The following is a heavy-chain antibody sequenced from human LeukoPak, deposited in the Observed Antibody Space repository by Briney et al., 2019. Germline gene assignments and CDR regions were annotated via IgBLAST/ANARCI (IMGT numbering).Heavy chain of an antibody. CDR3: ARDHDYGGVPYYFVY. D-gene: IGHD4-23*01. CDR1: GGSINNYY. Sequence: PSETLSPTCSVSGGSINNYYWSWIRQPAGKGLEWIGRIYTSGSTNYNPSLQSRVTMSVDTSKNQFSLKLNSVTAADTAVYYCARDHDYGGVPYYFVYWGQGTLVTVSS. J-gene: IGHJ4*02. V-gene: IGHV4-4*07. CDR2: IYTSGST.